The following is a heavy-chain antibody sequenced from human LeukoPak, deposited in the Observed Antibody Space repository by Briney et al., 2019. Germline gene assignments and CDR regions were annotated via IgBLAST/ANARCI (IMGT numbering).Heavy chain of an antibody. CDR1: GGSISSGVYY. J-gene: IGHJ4*02. Sequence: SQTLSLTCTASGGSISSGVYYWSWIRQHPGKGLEWIGYIYYSGSTYYNPSLKSRVTISVDTSKNQFSLKLSSVTAADTAVYYCATIRYFDWLTFDYWGQGTLVTVSS. CDR2: IYYSGST. CDR3: ATIRYFDWLTFDY. D-gene: IGHD3-9*01. V-gene: IGHV4-31*03.